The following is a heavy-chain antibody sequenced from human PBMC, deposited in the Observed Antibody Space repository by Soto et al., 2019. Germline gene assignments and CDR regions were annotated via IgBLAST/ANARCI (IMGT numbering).Heavy chain of an antibody. D-gene: IGHD3-9*01. V-gene: IGHV4-59*01. J-gene: IGHJ5*02. CDR3: ARDRLASWFDP. CDR1: GGSISSYY. Sequence: SETLSLTCTVSGGSISSYYWNWIRQPPGKGLEWIGYIYYSGSTKYNPSLKSRVTISVDTSKNQFSLKLSSVTAADTAVYYCARDRLASWFDPWGQGTLVTVSS. CDR2: IYYSGST.